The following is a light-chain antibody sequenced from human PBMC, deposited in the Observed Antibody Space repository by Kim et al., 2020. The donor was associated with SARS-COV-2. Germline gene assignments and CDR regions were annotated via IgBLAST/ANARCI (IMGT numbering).Light chain of an antibody. Sequence: SSELTQDPAVSVALGQTVRITCQGDSLRSYYASWYQQKPGQAPVLVFDGKNHQPSRIPDRFSGSSSGNTASLTITWAQAEDEADYSCNSRDSSGNLTYVF. V-gene: IGLV3-19*01. J-gene: IGLJ1*01. CDR2: GKN. CDR1: SLRSYY. CDR3: NSRDSSGNLTYV.